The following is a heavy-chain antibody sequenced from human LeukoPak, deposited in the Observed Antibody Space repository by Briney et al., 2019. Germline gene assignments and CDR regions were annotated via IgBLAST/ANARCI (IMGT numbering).Heavy chain of an antibody. D-gene: IGHD6-13*01. Sequence: GRSLRHSCAASGFTFRSFGMHWVRQAPGKGLEWVALISYDGSNEYYADSVKGRFTISRDNSKNTLYLQMNSLRAEDTALYYCAKDDSSSGGGSDYWGQGTLVTVSS. CDR1: GFTFRSFG. CDR3: AKDDSSSGGGSDY. J-gene: IGHJ4*02. CDR2: ISYDGSNE. V-gene: IGHV3-30*18.